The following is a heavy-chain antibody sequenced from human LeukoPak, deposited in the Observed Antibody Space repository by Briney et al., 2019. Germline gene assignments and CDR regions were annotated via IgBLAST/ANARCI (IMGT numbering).Heavy chain of an antibody. CDR2: IYSGGST. V-gene: IGHV3-66*01. CDR3: ARDNYYDSSGFLFHNY. CDR1: GFTFSSYA. D-gene: IGHD3-22*01. J-gene: IGHJ4*02. Sequence: GGSLRLSCAASGFTFSSYAMSWVRQAPGKGLEWVSIIYSGGSTFYAHSVKGRFTISRDSSKNTLFLQMNSLRAEDTAVYYCARDNYYDSSGFLFHNYWGQGTLVTVSS.